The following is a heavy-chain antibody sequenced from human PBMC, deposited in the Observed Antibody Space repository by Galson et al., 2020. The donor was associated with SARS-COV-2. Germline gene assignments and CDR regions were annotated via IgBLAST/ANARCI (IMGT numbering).Heavy chain of an antibody. CDR3: ARHESGYSSSSTYFDY. D-gene: IGHD6-13*01. V-gene: IGHV4-59*08. J-gene: IGHJ4*02. CDR1: GGSISSSY. CDR2: NYYSGST. Sequence: ASETLSLTCTVSGGSISSSYWSWIRQPPGKGLEWIGYNYYSGSTNYNPSLKSRVTISLDTSKNQFSLKLSSVTAADTAVYYCARHESGYSSSSTYFDYWGQGTLVSVSS.